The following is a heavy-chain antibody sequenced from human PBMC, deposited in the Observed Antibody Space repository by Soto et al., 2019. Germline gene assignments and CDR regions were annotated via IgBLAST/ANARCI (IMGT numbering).Heavy chain of an antibody. J-gene: IGHJ4*01. Sequence: QVQLQQSGPGLVEPSQTLSLTCGISGDSVSSSGVAWNWIRQSPSRGLEWLGRTYFASRWFSEYAESVRSRITIDADTSKNQLSLHVNSVTPEDTGVYYCARGRHSAFDYWGRGTLVTVSS. CDR2: TYFASRWFS. V-gene: IGHV6-1*01. CDR3: ARGRHSAFDY. CDR1: GDSVSSSGVA. D-gene: IGHD2-15*01.